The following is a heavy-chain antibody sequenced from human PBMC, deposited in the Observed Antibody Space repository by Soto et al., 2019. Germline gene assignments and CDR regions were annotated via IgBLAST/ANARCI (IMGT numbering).Heavy chain of an antibody. D-gene: IGHD6-25*01. CDR1: GYTFTSYG. J-gene: IGHJ6*03. Sequence: ASVKVSCKASGYTFTSYGISWVRQAPGQGLEWMGWISAYNGNTNYAQKLQGRVTMTTDTSTRTAYMELRSLRSDDTAVYYCAREAARDYYYYMDVWGKGTTVTVSS. V-gene: IGHV1-18*01. CDR2: ISAYNGNT. CDR3: AREAARDYYYYMDV.